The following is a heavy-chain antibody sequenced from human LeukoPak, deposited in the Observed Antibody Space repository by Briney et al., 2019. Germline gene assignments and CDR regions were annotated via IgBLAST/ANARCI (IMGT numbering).Heavy chain of an antibody. J-gene: IGHJ3*02. CDR1: GFTFSRCW. CDR3: ARDSPPHLSDSTGYRANAFDI. D-gene: IGHD3-22*01. CDR2: INGDGSTT. Sequence: GGSLRLSCAASGFTFSRCWMHWVRQAPGKGLVWVSRINGDGSTTNYADSVRGRFTISRDNAKNTLYLQMNSLRADDSAVYYCARDSPPHLSDSTGYRANAFDIWGQGTVVTVSS. V-gene: IGHV3-74*01.